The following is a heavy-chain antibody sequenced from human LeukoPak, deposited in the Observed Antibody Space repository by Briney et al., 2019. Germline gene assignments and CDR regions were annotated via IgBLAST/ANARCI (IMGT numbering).Heavy chain of an antibody. J-gene: IGHJ4*02. D-gene: IGHD2-21*02. Sequence: GASVRVSCKASGYKFISHYLQWVRQAPGLGPEWMGWMHGGNGSTRYAEKFDGRVTMTSDTSTGTAYMVLSTLTSDDTAVYYCAREGSYCVGGDCYSFDFWGQGTLVTVSS. CDR2: MHGGNGST. CDR1: GYKFISHY. CDR3: AREGSYCVGGDCYSFDF. V-gene: IGHV1-2*02.